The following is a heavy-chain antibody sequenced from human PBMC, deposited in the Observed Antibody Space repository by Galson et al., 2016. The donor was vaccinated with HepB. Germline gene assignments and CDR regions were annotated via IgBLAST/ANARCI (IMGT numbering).Heavy chain of an antibody. CDR2: LRSQTDGGTT. J-gene: IGHJ4*02. V-gene: IGHV3-15*07. Sequence: LEWVGRLRSQTDGGTTDYAAPVKDSFTISRDDSKNTLYLQMNSLKTEDTAVYYCWVPLEYCGNGVCRLFDYWGQGTLVTVSS. D-gene: IGHD2-8*01. CDR3: WVPLEYCGNGVCRLFDY.